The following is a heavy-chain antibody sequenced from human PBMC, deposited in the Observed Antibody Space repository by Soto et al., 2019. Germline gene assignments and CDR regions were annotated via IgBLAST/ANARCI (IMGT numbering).Heavy chain of an antibody. CDR2: IYYSGST. J-gene: IGHJ6*03. CDR1: GGSISSYY. V-gene: IGHV4-59*01. D-gene: IGHD2-15*01. CDR3: ARGRGGGYYYYHLDV. Sequence: SETLSLTCTVSGGSISSYYWSWIRQPPGKGLEWIGYIYYSGSTNYNPSLKSRVTISVDTSKNQFSLKLSSVTAADTAVYYCARGRGGGYYYYHLDVWGKGTTVTVSS.